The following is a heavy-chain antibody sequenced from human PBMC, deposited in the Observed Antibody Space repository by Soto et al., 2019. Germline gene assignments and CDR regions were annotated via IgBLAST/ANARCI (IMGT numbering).Heavy chain of an antibody. J-gene: IGHJ6*02. CDR3: ERIGQYYGSFSYGMDV. CDR1: GYSFTSYW. D-gene: IGHD3-10*01. V-gene: IGHV5-10-1*01. Sequence: GESLKISCKGSGYSFTSYWISWVRQMPGKGLEWMGRIDPSDSYTNYSPSFQGHVTISADKSISTAYLQWSSLKASDTAMYYCERIGQYYGSFSYGMDVWGQGTTVTVSS. CDR2: IDPSDSYT.